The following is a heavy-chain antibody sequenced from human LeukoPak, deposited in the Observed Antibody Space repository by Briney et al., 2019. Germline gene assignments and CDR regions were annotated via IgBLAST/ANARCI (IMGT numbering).Heavy chain of an antibody. CDR3: ARDWAGYYGSGSYIY. Sequence: SETLSLTCTVSGYSISSGYYWAWIRQPPGKGLEWIGSIYHSGNTYYNPSLKSRVTISLDTSKNQFSLKLSSVTAADTAVYYCARDWAGYYGSGSYIYWGQGTLVTVSS. V-gene: IGHV4-38-2*02. CDR2: IYHSGNT. D-gene: IGHD3-10*01. CDR1: GYSISSGYY. J-gene: IGHJ4*02.